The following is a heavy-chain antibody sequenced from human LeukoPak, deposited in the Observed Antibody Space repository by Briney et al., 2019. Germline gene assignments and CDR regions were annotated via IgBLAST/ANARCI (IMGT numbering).Heavy chain of an antibody. CDR1: VFTFSSYW. D-gene: IGHD2/OR15-2a*01. CDR2: IKQDGSEK. Sequence: PGGSLRLSCAGSVFTFSSYWMSWVRQAPGKGLEWVANIKQDGSEKYYVDSVKGRFTISRDDAKNSLYLQMNSLRAEDTAVYYCAREGFRSPLTTNWFDPWGQGTLVTVSS. CDR3: AREGFRSPLTTNWFDP. V-gene: IGHV3-7*05. J-gene: IGHJ5*02.